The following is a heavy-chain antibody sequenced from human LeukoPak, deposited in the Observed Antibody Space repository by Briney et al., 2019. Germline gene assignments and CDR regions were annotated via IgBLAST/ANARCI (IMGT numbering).Heavy chain of an antibody. CDR2: IYTSGST. D-gene: IGHD1-26*01. Sequence: SETLPLTCTVSGGSISSYYWSWIRQPAGKGLEWIGRIYTSGSTNYNPSLKSRVTMSVDTSKNQFSLKLSSVTAADTAVYYCAVGSGSRDAFDIWGQGTMVTVSS. V-gene: IGHV4-4*07. CDR1: GGSISSYY. J-gene: IGHJ3*02. CDR3: AVGSGSRDAFDI.